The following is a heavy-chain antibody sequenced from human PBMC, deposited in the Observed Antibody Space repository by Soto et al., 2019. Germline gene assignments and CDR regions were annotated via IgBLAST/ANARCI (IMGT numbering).Heavy chain of an antibody. CDR1: GGSFSGYY. CDR2: INHSGST. J-gene: IGHJ6*02. Sequence: SETLSLTCAVYGGSFSGYYWSWIRQPPGKGLEWIGEINHSGSTNYNPSLKSRVTISVDTSKNQFSLKLSSVTAADTAVYYCAVYCGGDCYPSNYYGTDVWGQGTTVT. V-gene: IGHV4-34*01. D-gene: IGHD2-21*02. CDR3: AVYCGGDCYPSNYYGTDV.